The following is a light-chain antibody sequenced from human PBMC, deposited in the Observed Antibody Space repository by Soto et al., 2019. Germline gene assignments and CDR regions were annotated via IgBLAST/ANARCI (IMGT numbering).Light chain of an antibody. V-gene: IGLV1-44*01. J-gene: IGLJ2*01. CDR1: NSNIGSNV. CDR2: TNN. CDR3: AAWDASLKGVV. Sequence: QSVLTQPPSASGTLGQRVTISCSGSNSNIGSNVVNWYQHLPGTAPTLLIYTNNQRPSGVPDRFSGSKSGTSASLAISGLQSDDEADYYCAAWDASLKGVVFGGGTKVTVL.